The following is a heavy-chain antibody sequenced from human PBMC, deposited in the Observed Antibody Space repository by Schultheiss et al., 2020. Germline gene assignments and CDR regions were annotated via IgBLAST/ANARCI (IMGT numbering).Heavy chain of an antibody. CDR1: GFTFSDYY. CDR3: AKDTVTTSPDY. V-gene: IGHV3-74*01. CDR2: INSDGSST. Sequence: GGSLRLSCAASGFTFSDYYMSWIRQAPGKGLVWVSRINSDGSSTSYADSVKGRFTISRDNSKNTLYLQMNSLRAEDTAVYYCAKDTVTTSPDYWGQGTLVTVSA. D-gene: IGHD4-17*01. J-gene: IGHJ4*02.